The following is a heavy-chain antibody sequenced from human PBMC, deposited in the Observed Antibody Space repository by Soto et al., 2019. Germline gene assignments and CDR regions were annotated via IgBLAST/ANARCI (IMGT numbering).Heavy chain of an antibody. J-gene: IGHJ4*02. CDR3: ARDANGYKYGAYFDY. CDR1: GGSFNAYY. Sequence: SETLSLTCAFYGGSFNAYYWSWIRQPPGKGLEWIGEINYTGSTNYNPSLKSRFTISVDRSNNQFSLRLSSVTAADAAVYYCARDANGYKYGAYFDYWGLGTLVTV. D-gene: IGHD5-18*01. V-gene: IGHV4-34*01. CDR2: INYTGST.